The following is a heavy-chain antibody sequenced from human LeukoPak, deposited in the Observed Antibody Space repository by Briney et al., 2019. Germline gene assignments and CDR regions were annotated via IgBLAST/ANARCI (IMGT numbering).Heavy chain of an antibody. CDR1: GVSITGYY. V-gene: IGHV4-59*12. CDR2: IYYTGST. Sequence: SETLSLTCTVSGVSITGYYWSWVRQPPGEGLEWIGYIYYTGSTNYNPSLKNRVTISVDTSKNQFSLKLSSVTAADTAVYYCARGFYDSSGYYYSPHKYYFDYWGQGTLVTVSS. J-gene: IGHJ4*02. D-gene: IGHD3-22*01. CDR3: ARGFYDSSGYYYSPHKYYFDY.